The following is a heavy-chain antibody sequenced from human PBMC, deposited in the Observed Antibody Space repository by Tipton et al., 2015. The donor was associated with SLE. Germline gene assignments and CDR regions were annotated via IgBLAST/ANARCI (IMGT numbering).Heavy chain of an antibody. J-gene: IGHJ4*02. D-gene: IGHD5-12*01. CDR1: GFIFSDHY. CDR2: TRNKVNSHTT. Sequence: SLRLSCAASGFIFSDHYMDWVRQAPGKGLEWVGRTRNKVNSHTTEYAASVKGRFTISRDDSGNSLYLQMNSLKTEDTAVYYCVASGYDYRHFDYWGQGILVTVSS. CDR3: VASGYDYRHFDY. V-gene: IGHV3-72*01.